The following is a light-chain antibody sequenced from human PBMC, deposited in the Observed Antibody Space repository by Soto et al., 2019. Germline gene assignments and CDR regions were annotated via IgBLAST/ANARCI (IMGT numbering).Light chain of an antibody. J-gene: IGKJ1*01. Sequence: ESVSTHSSCTLYLSPGERALHSRTAIQSLDSRFLAWYQHKPGQAPRLLISGASSRAAGIPDRFSGSGAGTDFTLTISRLEPEDFTVYYCQHFGTAPPWAFGQGTKVDI. CDR3: QHFGTAPPWA. CDR1: QSLDSRF. V-gene: IGKV3-20*01. CDR2: GAS.